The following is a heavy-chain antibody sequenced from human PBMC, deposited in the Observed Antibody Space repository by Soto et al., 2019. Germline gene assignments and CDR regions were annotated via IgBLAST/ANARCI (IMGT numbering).Heavy chain of an antibody. CDR3: PRNQRDANITMVWGVDYYYYYGLDV. CDR2: IIPIFSTA. Sequence: QVPLVQSGAEVKKPGSSVKVSCKASGGTFSSYAITWVRQAPGQGLEWMGGIIPIFSTANYAQECQGRVTITADESTKTDCRVMSSVKAEARTAYFCPRNQRDANITMVWGVDYYYYYGLDVWGQGTTVTVSS. D-gene: IGHD3-10*01. CDR1: GGTFSSYA. J-gene: IGHJ6*02. V-gene: IGHV1-69*01.